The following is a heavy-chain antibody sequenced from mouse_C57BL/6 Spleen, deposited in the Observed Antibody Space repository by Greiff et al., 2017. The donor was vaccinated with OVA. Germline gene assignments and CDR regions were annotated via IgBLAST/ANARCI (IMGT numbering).Heavy chain of an antibody. CDR3: ARSRGLAY. CDR1: GYTFPSYW. CDR2: IDPSDSYT. Sequence: VQLQQPGAELVKPGASVKLPCKASGYTFPSYWMQWVKQRPGQGLEWIGEIDPSDSYTNYNQKFKGKATLTVDTSSSTAYMQLSSLTAEDSAVYYCARSRGLAYWGQGTLVTVSA. V-gene: IGHV1-50*01. J-gene: IGHJ3*01. D-gene: IGHD3-3*01.